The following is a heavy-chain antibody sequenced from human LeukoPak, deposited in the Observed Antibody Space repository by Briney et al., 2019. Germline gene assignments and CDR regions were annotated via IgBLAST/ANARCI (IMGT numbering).Heavy chain of an antibody. J-gene: IGHJ4*02. CDR3: AKDINPGWEWPQFDY. CDR1: GFTFDDYA. D-gene: IGHD3-3*01. V-gene: IGHV3-9*01. CDR2: ISWNSGSI. Sequence: GGSLRLSCAASGFTFDDYAMHWVRQAPGKGLEWVSGISWNSGSIGYADSVKGRFTISRDNAKNSLYLQVNSLRAEDTALYYCAKDINPGWEWPQFDYWGQGTLVTVSS.